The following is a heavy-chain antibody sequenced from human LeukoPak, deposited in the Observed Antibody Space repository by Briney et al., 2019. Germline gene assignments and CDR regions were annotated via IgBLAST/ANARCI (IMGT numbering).Heavy chain of an antibody. Sequence: PGGSLRPSCAASGFTFSSYAMSWVRQAPGKGLEWVSAISGSGGSTYYADSVKGRFTISRDNSKNTLYLQMNSLRAEDTAVYYCATGGSSRYRFDYWGQGTLVTVSS. CDR1: GFTFSSYA. V-gene: IGHV3-23*01. CDR2: ISGSGGST. CDR3: ATGGSSRYRFDY. J-gene: IGHJ4*02. D-gene: IGHD6-13*01.